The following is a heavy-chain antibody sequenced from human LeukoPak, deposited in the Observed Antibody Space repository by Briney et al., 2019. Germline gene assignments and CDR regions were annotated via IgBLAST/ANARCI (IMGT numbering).Heavy chain of an antibody. J-gene: IGHJ3*02. V-gene: IGHV1-8*01. D-gene: IGHD4-17*01. Sequence: ASVKVSCKASGYTFTSYDINWVRQAAGHGLEWVGWMNPNSGNTGYTPKLQGRVTMTRSTSINTAYMELSSLRSEDTAIYYCARNDYGGHDAFDIWGQGTMVIVSS. CDR2: MNPNSGNT. CDR3: ARNDYGGHDAFDI. CDR1: GYTFTSYD.